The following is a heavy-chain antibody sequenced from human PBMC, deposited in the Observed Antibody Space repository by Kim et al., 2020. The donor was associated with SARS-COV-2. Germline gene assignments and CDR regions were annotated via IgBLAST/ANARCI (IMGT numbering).Heavy chain of an antibody. V-gene: IGHV4-34*01. J-gene: IGHJ6*02. Sequence: SETLSLTCAVYGGSFSGYYWSWIRQPPGKGLEWIGEINHSGSTNYNPSLKSRVTISVDTSKNQFSLKLSSVTAADTAVYYCARSVPDRQRRFGELLSSKWGYYYYYGMDVWGQGTTVTVSS. CDR3: ARSVPDRQRRFGELLSSKWGYYYYYGMDV. CDR2: INHSGST. D-gene: IGHD3-10*01. CDR1: GGSFSGYY.